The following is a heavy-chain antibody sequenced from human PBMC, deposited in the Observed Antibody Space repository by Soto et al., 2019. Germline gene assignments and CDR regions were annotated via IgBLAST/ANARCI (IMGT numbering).Heavy chain of an antibody. Sequence: GESLKISCRGSGYDFNTNWFGWVRQLPGRGLEWVGIMYPGDSDTRLLPSLQGPVTLSADVTVSTAFLQWRSLKTSDSGMYFCARLPRDCTKTSCYYADHWGQGTSVTVSS. D-gene: IGHD3-22*01. CDR1: GYDFNTNW. CDR3: ARLPRDCTKTSCYYADH. CDR2: MYPGDSDT. V-gene: IGHV5-51*01. J-gene: IGHJ4*02.